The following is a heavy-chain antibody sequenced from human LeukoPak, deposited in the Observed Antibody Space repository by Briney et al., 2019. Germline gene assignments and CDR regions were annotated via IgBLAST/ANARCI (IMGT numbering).Heavy chain of an antibody. CDR3: ARGHIAVADYYYYYGMDV. V-gene: IGHV4-59*01. CDR1: GGSISSYY. Sequence: PSQTLSLTCTVSGGSISSYYWSWIRQPPGKGLEWIGYIYYSGSTNYNPSLKSRVTISVDTSKNQFSLKLSSVTAADTAVYYCARGHIAVADYYYYYGMDVWGQGTTVTVSS. CDR2: IYYSGST. J-gene: IGHJ6*02. D-gene: IGHD6-19*01.